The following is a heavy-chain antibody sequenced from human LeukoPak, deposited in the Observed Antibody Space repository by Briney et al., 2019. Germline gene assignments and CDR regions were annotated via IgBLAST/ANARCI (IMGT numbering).Heavy chain of an antibody. D-gene: IGHD4-17*01. Sequence: SETLSLTCTVSGGSISSSSYYWGWIRQPPGKGLEWIGSIYYSGSTYYNPSLKSRVTISVDTSKNQFSLKLSSVTAADTAVYYCARPHDYGDYLFDYWGQGTLVTVSS. CDR3: ARPHDYGDYLFDY. J-gene: IGHJ4*02. V-gene: IGHV4-39*01. CDR1: GGSISSSSYY. CDR2: IYYSGST.